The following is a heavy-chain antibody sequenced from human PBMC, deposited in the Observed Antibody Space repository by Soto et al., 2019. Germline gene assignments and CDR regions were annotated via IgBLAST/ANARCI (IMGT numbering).Heavy chain of an antibody. CDR1: GLTFSGYW. CDR3: ARDYDRTPGIY. CDR2: IKHGSES. J-gene: IGHJ4*01. Sequence: EVQLVESGGGLVQPGGSLRLSCAASGLTFSGYWMSWVRQAPGKGLEWVANIKHGSESYYVDSVEGRFTISKDNAKNSLYLQMNSLIAEDTAVYYCARDYDRTPGIYWGHGTLVTVSS. V-gene: IGHV3-7*04. D-gene: IGHD3-22*01.